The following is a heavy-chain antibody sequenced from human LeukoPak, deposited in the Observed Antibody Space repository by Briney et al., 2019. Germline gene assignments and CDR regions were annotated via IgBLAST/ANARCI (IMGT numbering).Heavy chain of an antibody. J-gene: IGHJ4*02. Sequence: SETLSLTCTVSGASISSYYWTWIRQPPGKGLEWIGYISYSGSTNYNPSLKSRVTISVDTSKNQFSLKLSSVTAADTAVCYCASISSGRWGQGILVTVSS. CDR1: GASISSYY. D-gene: IGHD3-10*01. CDR2: ISYSGST. V-gene: IGHV4-59*01. CDR3: ASISSGR.